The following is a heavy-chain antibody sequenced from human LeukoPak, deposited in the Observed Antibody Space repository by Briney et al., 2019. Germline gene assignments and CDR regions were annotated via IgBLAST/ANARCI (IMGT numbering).Heavy chain of an antibody. CDR1: GGTFSSYA. Sequence: SVKVSCKASGGTFSSYAISWVRQAPGQGLEWMGRIIPILGIANYAQKFQGRVTITADKSTSTAYVELSSLRSEDTAVYYCAREARGEARGTFDYWGQGTLVTVSS. CDR3: AREARGEARGTFDY. V-gene: IGHV1-69*04. J-gene: IGHJ4*02. D-gene: IGHD3-16*01. CDR2: IIPILGIA.